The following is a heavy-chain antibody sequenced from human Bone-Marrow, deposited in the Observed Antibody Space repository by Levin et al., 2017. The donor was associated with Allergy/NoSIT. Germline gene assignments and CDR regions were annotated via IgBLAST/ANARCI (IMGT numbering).Heavy chain of an antibody. CDR3: ARDGYGDSSFVI. V-gene: IGHV3-48*01. CDR1: GFTFKTTS. Sequence: GGSLRLSCAASGFTFKTTSMNWVRQAPGKGLEWVSFISSSSSTTYYADSVKGRFTISRDNAKNSLYLQMNSLRAEDTAVYYCARDGYGDSSFVIWGQGTMVTVSS. J-gene: IGHJ3*02. D-gene: IGHD4-17*01. CDR2: ISSSSSTT.